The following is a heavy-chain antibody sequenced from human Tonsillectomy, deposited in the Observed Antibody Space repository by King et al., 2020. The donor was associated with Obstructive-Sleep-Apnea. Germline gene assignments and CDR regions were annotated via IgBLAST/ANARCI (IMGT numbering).Heavy chain of an antibody. J-gene: IGHJ6*02. D-gene: IGHD3-10*01. CDR3: ARVDRITSRLPNSYHYGMDV. V-gene: IGHV3-30*04. CDR2: ISYDGSNK. CDR1: GFTFRSYV. Sequence: VQLVESGGGVVQPGRSLSLSCAASGFTFRSYVMHWVRQAPGKGLEWVAVISYDGSNKYYADSVKGRFTISRENSNNTLYMEMNSLRAEDTAVYYCARVDRITSRLPNSYHYGMDVWGQGTTVTVSS.